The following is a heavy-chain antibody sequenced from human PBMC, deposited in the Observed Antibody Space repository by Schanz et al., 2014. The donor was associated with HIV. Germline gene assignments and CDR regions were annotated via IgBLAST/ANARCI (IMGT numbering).Heavy chain of an antibody. CDR1: GFTFSSYA. V-gene: IGHV3-23*01. CDR3: AKDEGGGYYYYGMDV. J-gene: IGHJ6*02. D-gene: IGHD3-16*01. CDR2: ISGSGGST. Sequence: EVQLLESGGGLVQPGGSLRLSCAASGFTFSSYAMSWVRQAPGKGLEWVSGISGSGGSTYYADSVKGRFTISRDNSKNTLYLQMNSLRAEDTAVYYCAKDEGGGYYYYGMDVWGQGTTVTVSS.